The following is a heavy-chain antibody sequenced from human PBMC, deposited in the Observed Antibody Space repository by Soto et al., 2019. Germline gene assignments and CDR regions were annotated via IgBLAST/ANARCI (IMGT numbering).Heavy chain of an antibody. D-gene: IGHD4-17*01. CDR3: ARYDNALTTDDAFDI. V-gene: IGHV3-30-3*01. Sequence: GGSLRLSCAASGFTFSSYAMHWVRQAPGKGLEWVAVISYDGSNKYYADSVKGRFTISRDNSKNTLYLQMNSLRAEDTAVYYCARYDNALTTDDAFDIWGQGTMVTVSS. J-gene: IGHJ3*02. CDR1: GFTFSSYA. CDR2: ISYDGSNK.